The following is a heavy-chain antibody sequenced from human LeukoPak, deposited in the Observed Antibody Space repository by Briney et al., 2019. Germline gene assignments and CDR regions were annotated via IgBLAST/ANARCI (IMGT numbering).Heavy chain of an antibody. D-gene: IGHD6-19*01. Sequence: GGSLRLSCTASGFTFGDYAMSWVRQAPGNGLEWVSAISGSGGSTYYADSVKGRFTISRDNSKNTLYLQMNSLRAEDTAVYYCAKEGSRSSRWFDYWGQGTLVTVSS. CDR2: ISGSGGST. V-gene: IGHV3-23*01. CDR3: AKEGSRSSRWFDY. CDR1: GFTFGDYA. J-gene: IGHJ4*02.